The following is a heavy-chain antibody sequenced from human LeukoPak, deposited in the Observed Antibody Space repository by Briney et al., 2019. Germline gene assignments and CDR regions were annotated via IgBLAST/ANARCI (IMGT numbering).Heavy chain of an antibody. CDR2: ISGSGGST. V-gene: IGHV3-23*01. CDR3: AKEDLRDYDFWSGYTKHYFDY. CDR1: GFTFSSYA. Sequence: GGSLRLXCAASGFTFSSYAMSWVRQAPGKGLEWVSGISGSGGSTYYADSVKGRFTISRDNSKNTLYLQMNSLRAEDTAVYYCAKEDLRDYDFWSGYTKHYFDYWGQGTLVAVSS. D-gene: IGHD3-3*01. J-gene: IGHJ4*02.